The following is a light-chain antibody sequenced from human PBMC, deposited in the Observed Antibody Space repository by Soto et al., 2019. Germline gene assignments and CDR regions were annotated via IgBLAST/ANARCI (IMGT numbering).Light chain of an antibody. J-gene: IGKJ1*01. CDR3: QQYDNDSWT. CDR2: KAS. CDR1: QSISSW. V-gene: IGKV1-5*03. Sequence: DIQMTQSPSTLSASVGDRVIITCRASQSISSWLAWYQQKPGKAPNLLIYKASTLKSGVPSRFSGSGSGTEFTLTITSLELDDFATYYCQQYDNDSWTFGQGTKVEIK.